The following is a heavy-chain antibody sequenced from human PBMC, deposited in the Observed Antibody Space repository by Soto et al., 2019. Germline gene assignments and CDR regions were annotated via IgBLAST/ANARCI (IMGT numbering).Heavy chain of an antibody. CDR1: GGSISNHY. Sequence: LSLTCTVSGGSISNHYWSWIRQPPGKGLEWIGSIYYSGRTNYNPSLKSRLTISVDTSKNQFSLRLSSVTAADTAVYYCTRMSNHGFWSSYFAESWFDPWGQGTLVTVS. V-gene: IGHV4-59*11. J-gene: IGHJ5*02. CDR3: TRMSNHGFWSSYFAESWFDP. CDR2: IYYSGRT. D-gene: IGHD3-3*01.